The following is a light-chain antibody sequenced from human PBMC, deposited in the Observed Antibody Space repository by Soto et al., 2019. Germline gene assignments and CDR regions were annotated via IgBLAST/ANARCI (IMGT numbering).Light chain of an antibody. V-gene: IGKV3-20*01. J-gene: IGKJ1*01. CDR1: QSVSSSY. CDR2: GAS. CDR3: LQYGSSPKT. Sequence: EIVLTQSPGTLSLSPGDRATLSCRASQSVSSSYLAWYQQKPGQAPGVLIYGASSRATGIPDRFSGSGSGTDFTLTISRLEPEDFAVYYCLQYGSSPKTFGQGTKVEIK.